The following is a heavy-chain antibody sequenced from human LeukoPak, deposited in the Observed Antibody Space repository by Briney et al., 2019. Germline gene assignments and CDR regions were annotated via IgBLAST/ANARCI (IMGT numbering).Heavy chain of an antibody. CDR2: IYYSGST. V-gene: IGHV4-59*12. D-gene: IGHD2-2*01. CDR3: ARMPQVVPVSYYFDY. Sequence: PSETLSPTCTVSGGSISSYYWSWIRQPPGKGLEWIGSIYYSGSTYYNPSLKSRVTISVDTSKNQFSLKVSSVTAADTAVYYCARMPQVVPVSYYFDYWGQGTLVTVSS. J-gene: IGHJ4*02. CDR1: GGSISSYY.